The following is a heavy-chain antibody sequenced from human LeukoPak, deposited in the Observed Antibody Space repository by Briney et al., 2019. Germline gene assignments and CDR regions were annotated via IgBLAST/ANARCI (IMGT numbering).Heavy chain of an antibody. CDR3: AKVIRRFLETTALDV. D-gene: IGHD3-3*01. J-gene: IGHJ6*04. Sequence: GGSLRLSCAASGFTFDDYAMHWVRQAPGKGLEWVSGISWNSGSIGYADSVKGRFTISRDNAKNSLYLQMNSLRAEDTALYYCAKVIRRFLETTALDVWGKGTTVTVSS. CDR1: GFTFDDYA. CDR2: ISWNSGSI. V-gene: IGHV3-9*01.